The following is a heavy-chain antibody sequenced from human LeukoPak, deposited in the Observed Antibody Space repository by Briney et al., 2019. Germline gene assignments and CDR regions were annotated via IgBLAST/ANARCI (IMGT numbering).Heavy chain of an antibody. CDR3: TRDTRVGGTMDFDY. Sequence: GGSLRLSCAASGLTVSSNYMTWVRQAPGKGLEWISYISSSSSAMLYADSVKGRFTISRDNAKNSLYLQMNSLRDEDTAVYYCTRDTRVGGTMDFDYWGQGTLVTVSS. CDR2: ISSSSSAM. V-gene: IGHV3-48*02. J-gene: IGHJ4*02. CDR1: GLTVSSNY. D-gene: IGHD1-26*01.